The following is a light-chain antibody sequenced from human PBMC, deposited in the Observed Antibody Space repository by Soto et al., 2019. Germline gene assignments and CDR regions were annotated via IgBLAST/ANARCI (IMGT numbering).Light chain of an antibody. J-gene: IGKJ3*01. CDR3: QQYNNWPPRFT. CDR2: GAS. CDR1: QSVSYK. V-gene: IGKV3D-15*01. Sequence: EIVMTQFPATLYVSPGERATLSCRASQSVSYKLAWYQQRPGQAPRLLIYGASSRATGIPAKFSGSGSGTEFTLTISSLQSEDTAVYYCQQYNNWPPRFTFGPGTKVDIK.